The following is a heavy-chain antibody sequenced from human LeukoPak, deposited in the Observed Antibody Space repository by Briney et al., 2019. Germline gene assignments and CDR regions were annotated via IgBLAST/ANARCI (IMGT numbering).Heavy chain of an antibody. J-gene: IGHJ6*02. Sequence: PGGSLRLSCAASGFTFNNYAMSWVRHAPGKGLEWVSAISGSGGATYYADSVKGRFTISRDNSKNTLFLHMNSLRVEDTAVYYCAKAPAAATKYYYGMDVWGQGTTVTVSS. V-gene: IGHV3-23*01. CDR2: ISGSGGAT. CDR3: AKAPAAATKYYYGMDV. CDR1: GFTFNNYA. D-gene: IGHD6-13*01.